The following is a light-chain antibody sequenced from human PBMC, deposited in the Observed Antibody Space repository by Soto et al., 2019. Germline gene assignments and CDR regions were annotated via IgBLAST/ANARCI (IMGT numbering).Light chain of an antibody. CDR1: QSVSRY. CDR2: DAS. Sequence: EIVLTQSPATLSLSPGERATLSCRASQSVSRYLAWYQQQPGQAPRLLIYDASNRVPGIPARFSGSGSGTDFTLTISSLEPEDFAVYYCPQRSNWPWTFGQGTKVEIK. CDR3: PQRSNWPWT. J-gene: IGKJ1*01. V-gene: IGKV3-11*01.